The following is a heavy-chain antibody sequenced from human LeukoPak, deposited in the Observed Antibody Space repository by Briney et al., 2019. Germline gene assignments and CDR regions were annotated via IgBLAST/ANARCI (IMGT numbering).Heavy chain of an antibody. CDR2: IVPIVEIT. J-gene: IGHJ5*02. D-gene: IGHD4-17*01. Sequence: SVKVSCKASGDTLNNYDITWVRQAPGRGLEWMGRIVPIVEITNYAESFQGRVTITADKSTNTFYMQLASLMSSDTAIYFCARGNYGDPNWFDPWGQGTLVTVSS. CDR3: ARGNYGDPNWFDP. V-gene: IGHV1-69*04. CDR1: GDTLNNYD.